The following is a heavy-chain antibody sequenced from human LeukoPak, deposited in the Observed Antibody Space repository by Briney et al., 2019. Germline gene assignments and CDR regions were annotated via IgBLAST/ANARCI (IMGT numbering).Heavy chain of an antibody. CDR2: ISRSSRTI. D-gene: IGHD1-26*01. CDR3: AREYGWELPTLN. Sequence: PGGSLRLSCAASEFTFSSYSMHWVRQAPGKGLEWISCISRSSRTIYYADSVKGRFTISRDNAKNSLYLQMNSLRAEDTAVYYCAREYGWELPTLNWGQGTLVTVSS. V-gene: IGHV3-48*01. CDR1: EFTFSSYS. J-gene: IGHJ4*02.